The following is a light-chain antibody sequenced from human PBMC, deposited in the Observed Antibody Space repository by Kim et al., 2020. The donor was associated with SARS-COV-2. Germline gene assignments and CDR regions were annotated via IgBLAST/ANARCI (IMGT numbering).Light chain of an antibody. CDR1: NIGSKS. Sequence: SYELTQPPSVSGAPGKTARITCGGNNIGSKSVHWYQQKPGQAPVLVIYYDSDRPSGIPERFSGSNSGNTATLTISRVEAGDEADYYCQVWDSSGDHYVFG. CDR2: YDS. CDR3: QVWDSSGDHYV. V-gene: IGLV3-21*04. J-gene: IGLJ1*01.